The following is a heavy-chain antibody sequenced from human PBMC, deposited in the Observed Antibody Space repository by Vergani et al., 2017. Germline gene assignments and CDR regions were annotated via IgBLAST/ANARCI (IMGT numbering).Heavy chain of an antibody. V-gene: IGHV4-30-2*01. J-gene: IGHJ5*02. CDR3: ARCFRDEGMIYGGTVENWFDP. Sequence: QVQLQESGPGLVKPSQTLSLTCAVSGDSITNGGFSWNWIRQPPGKGPEWIGYIFPSGNSDYNPSLKNRVSISLDKSKNQFSLWVNSVTAADTAVYYCARCFRDEGMIYGGTVENWFDPWGQGTLVTVSS. D-gene: IGHD3-22*01. CDR2: IFPSGNS. CDR1: GDSITNGGFS.